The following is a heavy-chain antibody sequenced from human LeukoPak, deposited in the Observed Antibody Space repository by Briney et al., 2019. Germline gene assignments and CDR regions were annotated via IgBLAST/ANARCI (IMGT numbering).Heavy chain of an antibody. CDR2: FDPEHGKT. CDR3: ATEDFDGIVGPIDSFDV. Sequence: ASVKVSCKVSKYTLTELSMHWVRQAPGKGLEWMGGFDPEHGKTVYAQTFQGRVTVTEDTSTGTAYMELRSLRSEDTAVYYCATEDFDGIVGPIDSFDVWGQGTMVTVSS. CDR1: KYTLTELS. J-gene: IGHJ3*01. D-gene: IGHD1-26*01. V-gene: IGHV1-24*01.